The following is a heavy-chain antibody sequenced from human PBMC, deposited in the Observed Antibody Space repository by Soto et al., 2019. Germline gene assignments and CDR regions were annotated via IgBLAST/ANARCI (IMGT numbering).Heavy chain of an antibody. CDR1: GASISSYY. J-gene: IGHJ3*02. D-gene: IGHD3-22*01. CDR2: IYYSGST. CDR3: ARGNNYYDSSGSYDAFDI. V-gene: IGHV4-59*01. Sequence: ETLSLTGPVSGASISSYYWSWIRQPPGKGLEWIGYIYYSGSTHYNPSLESRVTISVDTSKNQFSLKLSSVTAADTAVYYCARGNNYYDSSGSYDAFDIWGQGTMVTI.